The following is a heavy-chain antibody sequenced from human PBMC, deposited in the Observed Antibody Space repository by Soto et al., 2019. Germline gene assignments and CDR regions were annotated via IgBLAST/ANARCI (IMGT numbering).Heavy chain of an antibody. CDR2: IILPFGTP. CDR1: RTTFSNFA. V-gene: IGHV1-69*06. J-gene: IGHJ4*02. Sequence: GASVKVCCKASRTTFSNFAIGWLRQAPGQGLEWMGGIILPFGTPNYAQKFQGRVTITADKSTSTAYMELSSLRSEDTAVYYCASLPRQNYYGSGSPNPAYWGQGTLVTVSS. CDR3: ASLPRQNYYGSGSPNPAY. D-gene: IGHD3-10*01.